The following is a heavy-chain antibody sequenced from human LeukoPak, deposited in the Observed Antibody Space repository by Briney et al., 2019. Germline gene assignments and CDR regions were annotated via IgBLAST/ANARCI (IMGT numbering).Heavy chain of an antibody. CDR3: ARAYDSSGYNDYSFDY. CDR1: GYSISSGYY. CDR2: IYHSGST. Sequence: SETLSLTCTVSGYSISSGYYWGWIRQPPGKGLEWIGSIYHSGSTYYNPSLKSRVTISVDTSKNQFSLKLRSVTAADTAVYYCARAYDSSGYNDYSFDYWGQGTLVTVSS. J-gene: IGHJ4*02. D-gene: IGHD3-22*01. V-gene: IGHV4-38-2*02.